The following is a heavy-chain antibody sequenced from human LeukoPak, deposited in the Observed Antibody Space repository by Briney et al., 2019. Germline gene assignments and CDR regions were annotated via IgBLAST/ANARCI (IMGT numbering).Heavy chain of an antibody. J-gene: IGHJ6*02. Sequence: SETLSLTCTVSGGSMDSYYWSWIRQPAGKGLEWIGRMYPTGNTNNNPSLKSRVTMSVDTSKNRFSLELTSVTAADTAVYYCARVGYYGIDVWGQGTTVTASS. CDR1: GGSMDSYY. CDR2: MYPTGNT. V-gene: IGHV4-4*07. CDR3: ARVGYYGIDV.